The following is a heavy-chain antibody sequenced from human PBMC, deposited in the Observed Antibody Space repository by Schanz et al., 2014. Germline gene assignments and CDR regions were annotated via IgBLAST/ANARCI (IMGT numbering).Heavy chain of an antibody. CDR1: GYTFTSYS. Sequence: QVQLLQSGAEVKKPGASVKVSCKASGYTFTSYSMHWVRQAPGQGLEWMGIINLSGGSTTYAQKFQGRVTMTRDTSTSTVYMELSSLRSEDTAVYYCARDGVDAAAGGNYWGQGTLVTVSS. CDR2: INLSGGST. D-gene: IGHD6-13*01. CDR3: ARDGVDAAAGGNY. J-gene: IGHJ4*02. V-gene: IGHV1-46*03.